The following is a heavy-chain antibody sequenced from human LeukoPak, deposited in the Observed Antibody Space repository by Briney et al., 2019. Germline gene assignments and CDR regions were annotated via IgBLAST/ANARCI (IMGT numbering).Heavy chain of an antibody. CDR3: ALQGPYDSSGLDY. CDR2: IDPSDSYT. V-gene: IGHV5-10-1*01. Sequence: PGESLKISCKGSGYSFTSYWIGWVRHMPGKGLEWMGRIDPSDSYTNYSPSFQGHVTISADKSISTAYLQWSSLKASDTAMYYCALQGPYDSSGLDYWGQGTLVTVSS. D-gene: IGHD3-22*01. J-gene: IGHJ4*02. CDR1: GYSFTSYW.